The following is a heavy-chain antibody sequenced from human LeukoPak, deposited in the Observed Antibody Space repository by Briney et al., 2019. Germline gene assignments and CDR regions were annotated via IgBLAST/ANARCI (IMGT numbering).Heavy chain of an antibody. J-gene: IGHJ4*02. CDR2: ISLAGRT. CDR3: ARELLGAPTPGAY. Sequence: KASGTLSLTCGVSGGSITTTNYWSWVRQPPGGGLEGMGEISLAGRTRYNPSLKSRVNISIDESKNHLYLNLASVTAADTAVYYCARELLGAPTPGAYWGQGTRVTVSS. D-gene: IGHD1-26*01. V-gene: IGHV4-4*02. CDR1: GGSITTTNY.